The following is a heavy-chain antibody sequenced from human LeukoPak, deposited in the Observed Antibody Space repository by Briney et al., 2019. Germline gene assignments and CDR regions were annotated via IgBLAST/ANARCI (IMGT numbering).Heavy chain of an antibody. J-gene: IGHJ3*02. CDR1: GGSISSSYSY. V-gene: IGHV4-61*01. CDR2: IYYSGST. CDR3: ARDPFDI. Sequence: PSETLSLTCTVSGGSISSSYSYWGWIRQPPGKGLEWIGYIYYSGSTNYNPSHKSRVTISVDTSKNQFSLKLSSVTAADTAVYYCARDPFDIWGQGAMVTVSS.